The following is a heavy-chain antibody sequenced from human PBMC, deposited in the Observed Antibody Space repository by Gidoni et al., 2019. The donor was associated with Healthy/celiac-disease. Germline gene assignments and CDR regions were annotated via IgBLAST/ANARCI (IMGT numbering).Heavy chain of an antibody. CDR1: GGSSSSGGYY. D-gene: IGHD4-17*01. V-gene: IGHV4-31*03. J-gene: IGHJ4*02. Sequence: QVQLQESGPGRVKPSQALSLTCTVPGGSSSSGGYYWGWILQHPGKGLECSAYISYIGITYYNPSLKSRVTISVDTSHHQFSLKLSSVTSADTAVYYCASLDYGDTWCAYWGQVTLVTVSS. CDR3: ASLDYGDTWCAY. CDR2: ISYIGIT.